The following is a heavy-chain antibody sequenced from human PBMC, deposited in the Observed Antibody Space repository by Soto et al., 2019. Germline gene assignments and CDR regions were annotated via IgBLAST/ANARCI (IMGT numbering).Heavy chain of an antibody. D-gene: IGHD1-1*01. Sequence: GSLRLSCAASGFTFSSYGMHWVRQAPGKGLEWVAVISYDGSNKYYADSVKGRFTISRDNSKNTLYLQMNSLRAEDTAVYYCAKDWNYYFDYCGQGTLVTVYS. CDR2: ISYDGSNK. V-gene: IGHV3-30*18. J-gene: IGHJ4*02. CDR3: AKDWNYYFDY. CDR1: GFTFSSYG.